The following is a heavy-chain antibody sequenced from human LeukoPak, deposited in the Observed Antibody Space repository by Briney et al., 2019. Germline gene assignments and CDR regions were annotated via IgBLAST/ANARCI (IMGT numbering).Heavy chain of an antibody. CDR3: ARGRYYLDS. CDR1: GFTFSTYW. CDR2: FNSDGINT. D-gene: IGHD2-2*01. J-gene: IGHJ4*02. V-gene: IGHV3-74*01. Sequence: GGSLRLSCAASGFTFSTYWMHWVRQAPGKGLVWVSRFNSDGINTSYADSVKGRFTISRDDAKNTPYLQMNSLSAEDTAVYYCARGRYYLDSWGQGTLVTVSS.